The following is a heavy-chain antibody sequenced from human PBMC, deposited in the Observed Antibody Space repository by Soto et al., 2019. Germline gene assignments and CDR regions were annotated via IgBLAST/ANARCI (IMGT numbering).Heavy chain of an antibody. CDR2: ITNTGGDT. CDR3: ARASGESYPGSRVFDS. D-gene: IGHD3-10*01. CDR1: GFTFSSNA. J-gene: IGHJ4*02. Sequence: GGSLRLSCAASGFTFSSNAMTWVRQAPGKGLGWVSVITNTGGDTLYADSVKGRFTMSRDNSKNILYLQMNSLRAEDTAIYYCARASGESYPGSRVFDSWGQGTRVTVSS. V-gene: IGHV3-23*01.